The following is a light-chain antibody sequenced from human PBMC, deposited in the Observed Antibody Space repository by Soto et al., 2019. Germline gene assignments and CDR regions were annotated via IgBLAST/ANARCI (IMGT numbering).Light chain of an antibody. J-gene: IGKJ4*01. CDR3: QQCNNLPIT. CDR1: LSISSY. CDR2: DAS. Sequence: VGTKCPPKLTQSPSEIATLACSTSLSISSYLDWYQQKPGQAPRLLIYDASNWATGIPVRFSGSGSGTDFTFTISSLHPEDFAAYYCQQCNNLPITFGGGTKVDIK. V-gene: IGKV3-11*01.